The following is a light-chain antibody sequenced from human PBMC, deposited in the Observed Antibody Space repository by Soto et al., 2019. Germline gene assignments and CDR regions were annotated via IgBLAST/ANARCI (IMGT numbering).Light chain of an antibody. CDR1: SSDVGLYDY. CDR2: EVT. V-gene: IGLV2-8*01. CDR3: SSYGGNSNYV. Sequence: QSVLTQPPSASGSPGQPVTISCTETSSDVGLYDYVSWYQQHPGKVPKLLIYEVTQRPSGVPDRFSGSKSGNTASLTVSGLQAEDEADYYCSSYGGNSNYVFGTGTKVTVL. J-gene: IGLJ1*01.